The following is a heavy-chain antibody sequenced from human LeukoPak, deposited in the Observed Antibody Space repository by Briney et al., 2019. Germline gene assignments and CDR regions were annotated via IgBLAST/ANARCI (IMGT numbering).Heavy chain of an antibody. CDR3: AKGSIWNLPYYFDY. V-gene: IGHV3-7*01. CDR2: IKQDGSEK. Sequence: GGSLRLSCAASGFTFSSYWMSWVRQAPGKGLEWVANIKQDGSEKYYVDSVKGRFTISRDNAKNSLYLQMNSLRAEDTAVYYCAKGSIWNLPYYFDYWGQGTLVTVSS. CDR1: GFTFSSYW. J-gene: IGHJ4*02. D-gene: IGHD1-1*01.